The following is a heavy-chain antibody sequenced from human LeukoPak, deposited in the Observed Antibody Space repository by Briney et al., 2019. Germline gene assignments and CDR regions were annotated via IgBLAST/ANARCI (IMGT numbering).Heavy chain of an antibody. D-gene: IGHD2-2*01. J-gene: IGHJ3*02. Sequence: SETLSLTCIVSGGSISSRDLYWGWIRQPPGKGLEWIGRMSYSGSTYYNPSLKSRVTISVDTSKKQFSLKLNSVTAADTAVYYCARSYCSDTTCYAVGAFDIWGQGTMITVSS. CDR2: MSYSGST. V-gene: IGHV4-39*01. CDR3: ARSYCSDTTCYAVGAFDI. CDR1: GGSISSRDLY.